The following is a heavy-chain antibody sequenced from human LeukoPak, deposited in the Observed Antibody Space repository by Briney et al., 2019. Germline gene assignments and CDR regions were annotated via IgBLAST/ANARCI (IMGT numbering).Heavy chain of an antibody. CDR1: GGSISSSSYY. J-gene: IGHJ5*02. V-gene: IGHV4-39*01. CDR3: ARGVEDKGIVGATRSNWFDP. D-gene: IGHD1-26*01. Sequence: SETLSLTCTVSGGSISSSSYYWGWIRQPPGKGLEWIGTIYYSGSTYYNPSLKSRITISVDTSKNESSLKLSSVTAADTAVYYCARGVEDKGIVGATRSNWFDPWGQGTLVTVSS. CDR2: IYYSGST.